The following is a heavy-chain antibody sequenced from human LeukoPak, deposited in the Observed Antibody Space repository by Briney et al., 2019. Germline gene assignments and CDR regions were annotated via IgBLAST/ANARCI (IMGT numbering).Heavy chain of an antibody. D-gene: IGHD4-23*01. Sequence: GESLKISCKTSGYSFTSYWITWVRQMPGKGLEWMGIIYPDDSDTTYSPSFQGQVTISADKSINTAYLQWSSPKASDTAMYYCARRDYGGKHFDYWGQGTLVTVSS. J-gene: IGHJ4*02. CDR1: GYSFTSYW. V-gene: IGHV5-51*01. CDR3: ARRDYGGKHFDY. CDR2: IYPDDSDT.